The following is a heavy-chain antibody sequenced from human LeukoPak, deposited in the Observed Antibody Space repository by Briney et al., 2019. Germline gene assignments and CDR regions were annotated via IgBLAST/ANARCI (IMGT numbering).Heavy chain of an antibody. D-gene: IGHD3-9*01. CDR2: INHSGST. CDR1: GGSFSGYY. CDR3: ARGGDILTGYMDV. Sequence: SETLSLTCAVYGGSFSGYYWSWIRQPPGKGLEWIGEINHSGSTNYNPSLKSRVTISVDTSKNQFSLKLSSVTAEDTAVYYCARGGDILTGYMDVWGKGTTVTISS. J-gene: IGHJ6*03. V-gene: IGHV4-34*01.